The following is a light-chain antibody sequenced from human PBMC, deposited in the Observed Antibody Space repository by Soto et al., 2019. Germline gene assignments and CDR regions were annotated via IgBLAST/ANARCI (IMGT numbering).Light chain of an antibody. Sequence: EIVMTQSPVTLSVSPGERATLSCRASQSVRSNLAWYQQKPGQAPRLLIYGASTRATGVPARFSGSGSGTEFTLTISSLQSEDFAVYCCQHYNNWPPWTFGQGTKVEIK. CDR2: GAS. J-gene: IGKJ1*01. CDR1: QSVRSN. CDR3: QHYNNWPPWT. V-gene: IGKV3-15*01.